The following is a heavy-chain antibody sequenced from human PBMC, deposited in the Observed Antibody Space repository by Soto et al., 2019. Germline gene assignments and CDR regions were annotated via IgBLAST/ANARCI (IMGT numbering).Heavy chain of an antibody. CDR1: GYTFTSYD. CDR3: ARGPTRKAKPTGTTPRAGGDP. J-gene: IGHJ5*02. D-gene: IGHD1-7*01. V-gene: IGHV1-8*01. Sequence: GASVKVSCKASGYTFTSYDINWVRQATGQGLEWMGWMNPNSGNTGYAQKFQGRVTMTRNTSISTAYMELSSLRSEDTAVYYCARGPTRKAKPTGTTPRAGGDPWGQGTLVTVSS. CDR2: MNPNSGNT.